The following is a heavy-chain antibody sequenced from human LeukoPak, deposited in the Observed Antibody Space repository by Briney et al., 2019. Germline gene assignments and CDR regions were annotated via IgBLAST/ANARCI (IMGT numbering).Heavy chain of an antibody. Sequence: ASVKVSCKASGYSFTGYYIHWVRQAPGQGLEWMGWINPHSDDTNYAQRFQGRVTMTRDMSISTVYMELSGLTFDDAAVYYCARDGPCSSASCQNFDSWGQGALVTVSS. J-gene: IGHJ4*02. CDR3: ARDGPCSSASCQNFDS. CDR1: GYSFTGYY. CDR2: INPHSDDT. D-gene: IGHD2-2*01. V-gene: IGHV1-2*02.